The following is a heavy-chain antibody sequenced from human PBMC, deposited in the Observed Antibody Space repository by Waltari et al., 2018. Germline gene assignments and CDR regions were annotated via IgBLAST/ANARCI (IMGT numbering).Heavy chain of an antibody. CDR3: AKRPIPGNYYYYGMDV. J-gene: IGHJ6*02. D-gene: IGHD2-2*02. V-gene: IGHV3-23*01. CDR1: GFTFSSYA. Sequence: EVQLLESGGGLVQPGGSLRLSCAASGFTFSSYAMNRVRKDTGKGLEWVSAISGSGGSTYYADSVKGRFTISRDNSKNTLYLQMNSLRAEDTAVYYCAKRPIPGNYYYYGMDVWGQGTTVTVSS. CDR2: ISGSGGST.